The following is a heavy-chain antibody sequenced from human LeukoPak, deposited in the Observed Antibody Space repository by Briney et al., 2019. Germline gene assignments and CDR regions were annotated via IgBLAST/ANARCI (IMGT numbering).Heavy chain of an antibody. CDR1: GFTFSSYA. CDR2: ISGSGGST. V-gene: IGHV3-23*01. D-gene: IGHD6-19*01. J-gene: IGHJ4*02. CDR3: AKSEVAGTRGFDY. Sequence: GGSLRLSCAASGFTFSSYAMHWVRQAPGKGLEWVSAISGSGGSTYYADSVKGRFTISRDSSKNTLYLQMNSLRAEDTAVYYCAKSEVAGTRGFDYWGQGTLVTVSS.